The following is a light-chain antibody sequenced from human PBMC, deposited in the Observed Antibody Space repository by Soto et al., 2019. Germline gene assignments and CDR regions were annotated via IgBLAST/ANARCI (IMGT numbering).Light chain of an antibody. CDR1: SSDVGGYNY. Sequence: QSALTQPASVSGSPGQSITISCTGTSSDVGGYNYVSWYQQHPDKAPKLMIYDVSNRPSGVSNRFSGSKSANTASLTISGLQAEDEADYYCSSYTGSSTYVVFGGGTKLTVL. CDR2: DVS. J-gene: IGLJ2*01. V-gene: IGLV2-14*01. CDR3: SSYTGSSTYVV.